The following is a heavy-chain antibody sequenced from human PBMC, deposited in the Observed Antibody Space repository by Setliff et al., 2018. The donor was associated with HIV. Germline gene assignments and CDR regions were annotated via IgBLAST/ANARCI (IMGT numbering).Heavy chain of an antibody. V-gene: IGHV1-8*02. CDR1: GYNFINND. CDR3: ARKHKVSLGRGIVVLWGFDP. Sequence: ASVKVSCKASGYNFINNDINWVRQATGQGPEWMGWMNPNSGNSGYAQKFQGRVTMTRSTSFSTAYMELSNLTSEDTAIYYCARKHKVSLGRGIVVLWGFDPWGQGTLVTVSS. CDR2: MNPNSGNS. J-gene: IGHJ5*02. D-gene: IGHD3-10*01.